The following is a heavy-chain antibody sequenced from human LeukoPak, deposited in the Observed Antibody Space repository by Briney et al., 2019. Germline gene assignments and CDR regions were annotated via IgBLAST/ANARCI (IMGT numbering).Heavy chain of an antibody. CDR1: GGTFSSYA. CDR3: ARESGATTYYYYGMDV. Sequence: GASVKVSCKASGGTFSSYAISWVRQAPGQGLEWMGRIIPILGIANYAQKFQGRVTITADKSTSTAYMELSSLRSEDTAVYYCARESGATTYYYYGMDVWGQGTTVTVSS. J-gene: IGHJ6*02. CDR2: IIPILGIA. D-gene: IGHD4-11*01. V-gene: IGHV1-69*04.